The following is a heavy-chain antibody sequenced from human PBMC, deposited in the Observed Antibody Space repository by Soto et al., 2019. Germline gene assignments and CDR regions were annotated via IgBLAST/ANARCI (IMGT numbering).Heavy chain of an antibody. V-gene: IGHV3-53*01. D-gene: IGHD3-16*02. CDR2: IYSGGST. CDR3: ARVGKAVRYLDS. J-gene: IGHJ4*02. Sequence: EVQLVESGGGLIQPGGSLRLSCAASGFTVSNNYMSWVRQAPGKGLEWVSVIYSGGSTYYADSVGGRFTISRDNSKNTLYLQMNSLTPEDTAVYYCARVGKAVRYLDSWCQGTLVTVSS. CDR1: GFTVSNNY.